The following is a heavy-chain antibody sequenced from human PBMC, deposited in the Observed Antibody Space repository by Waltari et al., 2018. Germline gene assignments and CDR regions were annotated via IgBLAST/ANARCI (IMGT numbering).Heavy chain of an antibody. CDR1: GFTCSSYW. CDR2: INQDGNEK. V-gene: IGHV3-7*04. D-gene: IGHD2-21*02. CDR3: ARAEHCGDDCYSPEHAQYYRY. Sequence: EVQLVESGGGLVQPGGSLRLSGAASGFTCSSYWRTLVRQAPGQGPGWGARITQAGKGVEWGASINQDGNEKSYVDSVRGRFTIFRDNAKNSLSLQMNSLGVEDVALYYCARAEHCGDDCYSPEHAQYYRYWGQGTLVTVSS. J-gene: IGHJ1*01.